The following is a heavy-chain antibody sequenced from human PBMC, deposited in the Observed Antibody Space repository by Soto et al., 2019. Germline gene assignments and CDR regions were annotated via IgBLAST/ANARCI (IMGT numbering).Heavy chain of an antibody. V-gene: IGHV1-18*04. CDR2: ISAYNGNT. Sequence: ASVKGSCKTSGYTFTSYGISWVRQAPGQGLESMGWISAYNGNTNYAQKLEGRVTMTTDTSTSTAYMELRGLRSDDTAVYYCARLYYYDSSGYYYLDYWGQGTLVTVSS. CDR3: ARLYYYDSSGYYYLDY. D-gene: IGHD3-22*01. CDR1: GYTFTSYG. J-gene: IGHJ4*02.